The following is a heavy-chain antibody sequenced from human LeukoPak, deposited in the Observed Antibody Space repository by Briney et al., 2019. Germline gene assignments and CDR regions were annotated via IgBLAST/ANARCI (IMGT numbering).Heavy chain of an antibody. Sequence: PSETLSLTCTVSGGSISSYYWSWIRQPPGKGLEWIGYIYYSGSTNYNPSLKSRVTISVDTSKNQFSPKLSSVTAADTAVYYCARTYYDFWSGYYKIEYYFDYWGQGTLVTVSS. J-gene: IGHJ4*02. CDR2: IYYSGST. V-gene: IGHV4-59*01. D-gene: IGHD3-3*01. CDR3: ARTYYDFWSGYYKIEYYFDY. CDR1: GGSISSYY.